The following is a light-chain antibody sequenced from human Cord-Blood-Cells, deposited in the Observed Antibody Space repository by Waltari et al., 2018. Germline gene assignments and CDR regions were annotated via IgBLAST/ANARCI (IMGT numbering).Light chain of an antibody. J-gene: IGKJ4*01. CDR2: WAS. Sequence: IVMTQSPDSLAVSLGERATINCKSSQSVLYSSNNKNYLAWYQQQPGQPPKLLIYWASTRESGVPDRFSVSGSGTDFTLTSSSLQAEDVAVYYCQQYYSTPLTFGGGTKVEIK. V-gene: IGKV4-1*01. CDR1: QSVLYSSNNKNY. CDR3: QQYYSTPLT.